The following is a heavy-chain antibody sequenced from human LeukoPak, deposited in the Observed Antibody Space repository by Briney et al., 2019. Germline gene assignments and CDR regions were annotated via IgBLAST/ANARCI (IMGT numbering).Heavy chain of an antibody. D-gene: IGHD5-12*01. Sequence: ASVKVSCKASGYTFTSYYMHWVRQAPGQGLEWMGIINPSGGSTFYAQKFQGRVTMTRDMSTSTVYMELTSLRSEDTALYYCARGDIVTTRAFDIWGQGTMVTVSS. CDR3: ARGDIVTTRAFDI. CDR1: GYTFTSYY. CDR2: INPSGGST. J-gene: IGHJ3*02. V-gene: IGHV1-46*01.